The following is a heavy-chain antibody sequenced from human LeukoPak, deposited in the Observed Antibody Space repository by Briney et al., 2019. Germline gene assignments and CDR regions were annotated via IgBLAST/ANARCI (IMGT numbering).Heavy chain of an antibody. V-gene: IGHV3-11*01. CDR3: ARDYNC. CDR1: GFTFTDYY. J-gene: IGHJ4*02. D-gene: IGHD3-10*01. Sequence: GGSLRLSCSASGFTFTDYYMSLIRQAPGKGLQWVSYISPSGTVIYYGDSVKGRFTISRDNAKKSLYLQMNSLRAEDTAVYYCARDYNCWGQGTLVTVSS. CDR2: ISPSGTVI.